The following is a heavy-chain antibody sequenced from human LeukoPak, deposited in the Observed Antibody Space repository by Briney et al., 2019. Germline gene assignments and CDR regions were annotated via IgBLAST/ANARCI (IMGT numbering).Heavy chain of an antibody. D-gene: IGHD3-9*01. J-gene: IGHJ4*02. CDR3: AGAPDYYYDILTGYGPFDY. V-gene: IGHV3-11*01. Sequence: PGGSLRLSCAASGFTFSDYYMSWIRQAPGKGLEWISYISSSGSTIYYADSVKGRFTISRDNAKNSLYLQMNSLRAEDTAVYYCAGAPDYYYDILTGYGPFDYWGQGTLVTVSS. CDR1: GFTFSDYY. CDR2: ISSSGSTI.